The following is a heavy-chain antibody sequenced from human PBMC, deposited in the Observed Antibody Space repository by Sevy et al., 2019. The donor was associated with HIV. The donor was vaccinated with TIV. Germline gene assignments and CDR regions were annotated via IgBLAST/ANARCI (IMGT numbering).Heavy chain of an antibody. Sequence: GESLKISCAASGFSFSSYAMHWVRQAPGKGLEWVAVISYDGSNKYYADSVKGRFTISRDNSKNTLYLQMNSLRAEDTAVYYCARDSFTIRGAFDIWGQGTMVTVSS. V-gene: IGHV3-30-3*01. CDR2: ISYDGSNK. J-gene: IGHJ3*02. CDR1: GFSFSSYA. CDR3: ARDSFTIRGAFDI. D-gene: IGHD3-16*01.